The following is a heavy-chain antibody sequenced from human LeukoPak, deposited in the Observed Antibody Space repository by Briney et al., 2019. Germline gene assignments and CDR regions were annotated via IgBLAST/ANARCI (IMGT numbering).Heavy chain of an antibody. D-gene: IGHD6-13*01. CDR2: IYSGGST. CDR3: ARGQGWQQLPHD. J-gene: IGHJ4*02. Sequence: GGSLRLSCAASGFTVSSNYMSWVRQAPGKGLEWVPVIYSGGSTYYADSVKGRFTISRDNSKNTLYLQMNSLRAEDTAVYYCARGQGWQQLPHDWGQGTLVTVSS. CDR1: GFTVSSNY. V-gene: IGHV3-53*01.